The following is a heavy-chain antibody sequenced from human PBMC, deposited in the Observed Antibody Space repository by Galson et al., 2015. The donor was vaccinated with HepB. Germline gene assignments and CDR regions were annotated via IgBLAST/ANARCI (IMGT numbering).Heavy chain of an antibody. Sequence: ETLSLTCTVSGGSISSYYWSWIRQPPGKGLEWIGYIYYSGSTNYNPSLKSRVTISVDTSKNQFSLKLSSVTAADTAVYYCARDMSSSWYAGTGYGMDVWGQGTTVTVSS. CDR1: GGSISSYY. CDR2: IYYSGST. J-gene: IGHJ6*02. V-gene: IGHV4-59*01. CDR3: ARDMSSSWYAGTGYGMDV. D-gene: IGHD6-13*01.